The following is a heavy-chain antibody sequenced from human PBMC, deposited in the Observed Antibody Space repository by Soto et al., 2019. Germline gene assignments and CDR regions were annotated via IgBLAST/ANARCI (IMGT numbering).Heavy chain of an antibody. CDR3: AFPATADFDY. CDR2: IYHSGTT. J-gene: IGHJ4*02. D-gene: IGHD6-13*01. Sequence: QVQLQESGPGLVKPSGTLSLTCVVSGGSISNSNWWSWVRQPPGKGLEWIGEIYHSGTTNYSPSLKSRVAISVDMSKTHLSLTLTSVTAADTAVYYCAFPATADFDYWGQGTLVTVSS. CDR1: GGSISNSNW. V-gene: IGHV4-4*02.